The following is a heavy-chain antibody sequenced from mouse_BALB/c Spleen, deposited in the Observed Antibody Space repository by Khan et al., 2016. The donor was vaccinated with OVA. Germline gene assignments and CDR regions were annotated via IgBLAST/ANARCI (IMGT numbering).Heavy chain of an antibody. CDR1: GYTFTSYW. V-gene: IGHV1S81*02. J-gene: IGHJ2*01. D-gene: IGHD1-1*01. CDR3: ARIKKIAATYFDY. CDR2: TNPTNGRT. Sequence: QVQLKQSGAELVKAGASVKMSCKASGYTFTSYWMHWVKQRLGQGLEWFAETNPTNGRTYYNEKFKSKATLTVDKSSSTAYMLLSGPTFEDSAVYDCARIKKIAATYFDYWGQGTTLTVSS.